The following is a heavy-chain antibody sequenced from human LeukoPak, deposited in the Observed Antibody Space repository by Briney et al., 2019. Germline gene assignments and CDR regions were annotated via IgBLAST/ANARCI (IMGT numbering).Heavy chain of an antibody. CDR2: ISSSSSYT. Sequence: AGSLRLSCAASGFTFSDYYMSWIRQAPGKGLEWVSYISSSSSYTNYADSVKGRFTISRDNAKNSLYLQMNSLRAEDTAVYYCARTGEELRYFDWPNWFDPWGQGTLVTVSS. J-gene: IGHJ5*02. CDR3: ARTGEELRYFDWPNWFDP. V-gene: IGHV3-11*03. CDR1: GFTFSDYY. D-gene: IGHD3-9*01.